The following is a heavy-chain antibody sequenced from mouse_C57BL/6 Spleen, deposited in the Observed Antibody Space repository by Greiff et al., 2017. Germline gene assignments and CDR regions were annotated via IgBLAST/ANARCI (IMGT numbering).Heavy chain of an antibody. Sequence: QVHVKQSGAELVRPGASVTLSCKASGYTFTDYEMHWVKQTPVHGLEWIGAIDPETGGTAYNQKFKGKAILTADKSSSTAYMELRSLTSEDSAVYYCTVYGNPFDYCGQGTTLTVSS. CDR2: IDPETGGT. CDR1: GYTFTDYE. CDR3: TVYGNPFDY. D-gene: IGHD2-1*01. J-gene: IGHJ2*01. V-gene: IGHV1-15*01.